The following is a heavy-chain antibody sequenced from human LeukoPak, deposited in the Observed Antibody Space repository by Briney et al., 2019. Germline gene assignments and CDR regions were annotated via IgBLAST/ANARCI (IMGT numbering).Heavy chain of an antibody. CDR1: GFTVSSSY. J-gene: IGHJ6*02. Sequence: GGSLRLSCTASGFTVSSSYMNWVRQAPGKGLEWVSYISSSSSYTNYADSVKGRFTISRDNAKNSLYLQMNSLRAEDTAVYYCARVYSSSLDVWGQGTTVTVSS. D-gene: IGHD6-19*01. CDR2: ISSSSSYT. CDR3: ARVYSSSLDV. V-gene: IGHV3-11*05.